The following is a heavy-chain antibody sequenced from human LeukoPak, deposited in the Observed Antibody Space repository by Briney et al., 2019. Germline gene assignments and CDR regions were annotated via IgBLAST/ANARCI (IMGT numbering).Heavy chain of an antibody. CDR3: ARAYLPEAAAAY. CDR1: GFTFSSYS. Sequence: GGSLRLSCAASGFTFSSYSMNWVRQAPGKGLEWVSSISSSSSYIYYADSVKGRFTISRDNAKNSMYLQMNSLRAEDTAVYYCARAYLPEAAAAYWGQGTLVTVSS. J-gene: IGHJ4*02. CDR2: ISSSSSYI. V-gene: IGHV3-21*01. D-gene: IGHD6-13*01.